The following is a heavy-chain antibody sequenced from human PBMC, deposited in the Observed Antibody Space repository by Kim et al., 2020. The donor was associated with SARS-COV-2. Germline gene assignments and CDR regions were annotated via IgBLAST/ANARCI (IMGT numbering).Heavy chain of an antibody. CDR1: GGSISSSSYY. V-gene: IGHV4-39*01. D-gene: IGHD3-22*01. CDR2: IYYSGST. J-gene: IGHJ3*02. CDR3: ARPDSSGYYYVGAFDI. Sequence: SETLSLTCTVSGGSISSSSYYWGWIRQPPGKGLEWIGSIYYSGSTYYNPSLKSRVTISVDTSKNQFSLKLSSVTAADTAVYYCARPDSSGYYYVGAFDIWGQGTMVTVSS.